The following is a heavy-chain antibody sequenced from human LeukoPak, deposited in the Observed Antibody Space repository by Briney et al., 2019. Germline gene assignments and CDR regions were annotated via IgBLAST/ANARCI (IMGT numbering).Heavy chain of an antibody. Sequence: GESLKISCKGSGYSFTSYWSGWVRQMPGKGLEWMGIIYPGDSDTRYSPSFQGQVTISADKSISTAYLQWSSLKASDTAMYYCARISLPDSAYDSMDVWGKGTTVTVSS. D-gene: IGHD3-22*01. CDR2: IYPGDSDT. CDR1: GYSFTSYW. V-gene: IGHV5-51*01. J-gene: IGHJ6*03. CDR3: ARISLPDSAYDSMDV.